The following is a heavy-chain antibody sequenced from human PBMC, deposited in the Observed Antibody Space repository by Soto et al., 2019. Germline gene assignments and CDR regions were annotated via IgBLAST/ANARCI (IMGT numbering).Heavy chain of an antibody. CDR1: GFTFGSYA. CDR3: ARAGMIKDSFDS. J-gene: IGHJ4*02. D-gene: IGHD3-16*01. CDR2: ISYDGSKK. Sequence: PGGSLRLSCAASGFTFGSYAIHWVRQAPGKGLEWVAFISYDGSKKCYADSVKGRFTLSRDNSENTLYLQMNSLRAEDTAVYYCARAGMIKDSFDSWGQGSMVTVYS. V-gene: IGHV3-30-3*01.